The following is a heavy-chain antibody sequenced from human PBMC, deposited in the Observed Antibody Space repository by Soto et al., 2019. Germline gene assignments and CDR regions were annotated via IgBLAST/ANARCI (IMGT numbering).Heavy chain of an antibody. CDR3: ARDFERSAIGP. Sequence: QVHLQQSGPGLVKASETLSLSCVVSGAYISGDNSYWFCIRQPPGKGLEWIGYIAYSGDTYYNPSLRRRVTISADRSENKFSLTLKSVTAADTAVYFCARDFERSAIGPWGQGTSVTVSS. V-gene: IGHV4-31*11. J-gene: IGHJ5*02. CDR2: IAYSGDT. CDR1: GAYISGDNSY. D-gene: IGHD3-9*01.